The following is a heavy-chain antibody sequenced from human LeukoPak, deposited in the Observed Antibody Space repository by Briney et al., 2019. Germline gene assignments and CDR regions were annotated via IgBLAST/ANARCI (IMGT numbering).Heavy chain of an antibody. CDR3: ASSPAAHRDFDY. D-gene: IGHD2-15*01. J-gene: IGHJ4*02. V-gene: IGHV4-59*01. CDR2: IYYSGST. Sequence: SETLSLTCTVSGGSISSYYWSWIRQPPGKGLEWIGYIYYSGSTNYNPSLKSRVTISVDTSKNQFSLKLCSVTAADTAVYYCASSPAAHRDFDYWGQGTLVTVSS. CDR1: GGSISSYY.